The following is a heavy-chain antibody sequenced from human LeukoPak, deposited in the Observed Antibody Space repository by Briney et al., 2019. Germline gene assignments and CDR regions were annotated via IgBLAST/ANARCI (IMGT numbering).Heavy chain of an antibody. CDR3: ARPYYYDSRIDP. V-gene: IGHV4-4*07. CDR1: GGSISSYY. J-gene: IGHJ5*02. D-gene: IGHD3-22*01. CDR2: IYTSGST. Sequence: PSETLSLTCTVSGGSISSYYGSWIRQPAGKGLEWIGRIYTSGSTNYNPSLKSRVTMSADTSKNQLSLKLSSVTAADTAVYYCARPYYYDSRIDPWGQGILVTVSS.